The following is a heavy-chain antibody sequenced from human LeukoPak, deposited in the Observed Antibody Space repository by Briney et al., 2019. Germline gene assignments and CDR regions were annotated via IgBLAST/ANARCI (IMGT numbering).Heavy chain of an antibody. J-gene: IGHJ5*02. Sequence: HPGGSLRLSCAASGFTFSSYAMSWVRQAPGKGLEWVSAISGSGGSTYYADSVKGRFTISRDNSENTLYLQMNSLRAEDTAVYYCAKDHSGFVNWFDPWGQGTLVTVSS. CDR1: GFTFSSYA. CDR3: AKDHSGFVNWFDP. CDR2: ISGSGGST. V-gene: IGHV3-23*01. D-gene: IGHD3-10*01.